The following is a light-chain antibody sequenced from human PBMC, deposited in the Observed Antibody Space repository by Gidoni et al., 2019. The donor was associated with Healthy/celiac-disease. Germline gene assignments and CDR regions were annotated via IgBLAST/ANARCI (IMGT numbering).Light chain of an antibody. CDR1: QSVSSSY. Sequence: EIVLTQSPGTLSLSPGARATLSCRASQSVSSSYLAWYQQKPGQAPRLLIYGASSRATGIPDMFSGSWAGTDFTLTISRLEPEDFAVYYCQQYGSSPLTFGGGTKVEIK. J-gene: IGKJ4*01. CDR2: GAS. V-gene: IGKV3-20*01. CDR3: QQYGSSPLT.